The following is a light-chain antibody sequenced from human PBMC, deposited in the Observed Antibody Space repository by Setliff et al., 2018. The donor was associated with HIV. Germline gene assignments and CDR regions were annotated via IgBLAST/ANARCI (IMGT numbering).Light chain of an antibody. CDR1: SSDVGRYNL. CDR3: CSNTGSNTYV. Sequence: QSALTQPASVSGSPGQSITISCTGTSSDVGRYNLVSWYQQHPGNAPKLMIYQATKRPSGVSNRFSGSKSGNTASLTISGLQAEDEADYYRCSNTGSNTYVFGTGTKVTVL. J-gene: IGLJ1*01. CDR2: QAT. V-gene: IGLV2-23*01.